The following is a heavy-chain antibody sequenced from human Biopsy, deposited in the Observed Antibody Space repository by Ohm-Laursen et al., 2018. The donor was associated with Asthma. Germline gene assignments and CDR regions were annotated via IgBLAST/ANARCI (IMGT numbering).Heavy chain of an antibody. Sequence: GTLSLTWPVSGGSMSSSSYYWGWIRQPPGKGLEWMGSISYTGSAYPNPSLKSRVTISVDTSKNPFSLKLSSVTAADTAVYYCARDGGLTSYPGTFHIWGQGTMVTVSS. CDR3: ARDGGLTSYPGTFHI. CDR1: GGSMSSSSYY. CDR2: ISYTGSA. V-gene: IGHV4-39*02. D-gene: IGHD1-1*01. J-gene: IGHJ3*02.